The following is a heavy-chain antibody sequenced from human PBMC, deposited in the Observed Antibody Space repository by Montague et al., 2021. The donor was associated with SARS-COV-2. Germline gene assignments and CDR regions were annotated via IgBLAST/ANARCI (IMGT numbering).Heavy chain of an antibody. CDR3: AIPMVRGFSRAFDI. CDR1: GGSISSSSYY. D-gene: IGHD3-10*01. V-gene: IGHV4-39*07. J-gene: IGHJ3*02. CDR2: IYYSEST. Sequence: SETLSLTCTVSGGSISSSSYYWGWIRQPPGKGLEWIGSIYYSESTYYNPSLKSRVTISVDTSKNQFSLKLSSVTAADTAVYYCAIPMVRGFSRAFDIWGQGTMVTVSS.